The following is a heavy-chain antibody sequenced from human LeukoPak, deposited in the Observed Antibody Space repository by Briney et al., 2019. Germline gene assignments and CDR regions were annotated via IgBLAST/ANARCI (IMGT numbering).Heavy chain of an antibody. CDR2: IYYSGST. Sequence: PSETLSLTCTVSGGSISSRDYYWSWVRRPPGKGLEWIGYIYYSGSTYYNPSLKSRLSMSVDTSKNQFSLQLSSVTAADTAVYYCARVWCSSNSCSEAFDYWGQGTLVTVSS. CDR3: ARVWCSSNSCSEAFDY. V-gene: IGHV4-30-4*01. J-gene: IGHJ4*02. CDR1: GGSISSRDYY. D-gene: IGHD2-2*01.